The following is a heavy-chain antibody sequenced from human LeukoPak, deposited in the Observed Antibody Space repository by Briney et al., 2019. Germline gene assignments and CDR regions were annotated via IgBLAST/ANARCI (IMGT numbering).Heavy chain of an antibody. CDR2: IDPSDSYT. CDR3: ASPYGSGSYDLSMDV. J-gene: IGHJ6*04. V-gene: IGHV5-10-1*01. D-gene: IGHD3-10*01. Sequence: GESLKISCKGSGYSFTSYWISWVRQMPGKGLEWMGRIDPSDSYTNYSPSFQGHVTISADKSISTAYLQWSSLKASDTAMYYCASPYGSGSYDLSMDVWGKGTTVTVSS. CDR1: GYSFTSYW.